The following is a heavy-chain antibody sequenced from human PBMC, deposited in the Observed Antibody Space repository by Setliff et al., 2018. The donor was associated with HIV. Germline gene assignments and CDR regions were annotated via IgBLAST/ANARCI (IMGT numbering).Heavy chain of an antibody. CDR1: SYTFTSYG. Sequence: ASVKVSCKASSYTFTSYGISWVRQAPGQGLEWMGWISAYSGNTNYAQKLQGRVTMTTDTSTSTAYMELRSLRSDDTAVYYCARVAWYYSFWSGLGDAFDIWGQGTMVTV. CDR3: ARVAWYYSFWSGLGDAFDI. J-gene: IGHJ3*02. V-gene: IGHV1-18*01. CDR2: ISAYSGNT. D-gene: IGHD3-3*01.